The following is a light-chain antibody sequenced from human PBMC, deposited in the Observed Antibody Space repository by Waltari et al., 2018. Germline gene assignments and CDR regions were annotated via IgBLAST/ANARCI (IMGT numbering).Light chain of an antibody. V-gene: IGLV3-1*01. Sequence: SYELTQQPSVAVSQGQAVSITCSGQQWGDKYVNWYQQKAGQSPVLVIYEDTKRPSGIPGRLSASNSGNTATLTISETQAMDEADYYCQTWDSSSYVFGTGTTVTVL. CDR3: QTWDSSSYV. CDR1: QWGDKY. CDR2: EDT. J-gene: IGLJ1*01.